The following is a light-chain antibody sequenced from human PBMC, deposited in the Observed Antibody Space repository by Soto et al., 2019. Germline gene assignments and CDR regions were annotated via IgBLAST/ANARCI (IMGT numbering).Light chain of an antibody. CDR2: IHN. Sequence: QSVLTQPPSASGTPGQSVTISCSGGTSNVGRNAVNWYQQFPGSAPRLLIQIHNQRPSGVPTRFSASKSGTSASLAISGLQSEDEADDYGGTWDDRLNAMLFGGGTKLTVL. J-gene: IGLJ3*02. V-gene: IGLV1-44*01. CDR3: GTWDDRLNAML. CDR1: TSNVGRNA.